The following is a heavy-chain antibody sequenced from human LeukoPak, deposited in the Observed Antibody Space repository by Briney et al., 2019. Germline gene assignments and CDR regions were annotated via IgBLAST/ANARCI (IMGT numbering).Heavy chain of an antibody. CDR1: GYSFSTYW. D-gene: IGHD3-22*01. Sequence: GESLKISCKTSGYSFSTYWIGWVRQMPGKGLEWMGIIYPGDSDTRYSPSFQGQVTISADKSISTAYLQWSSLKASDTAMYYCARLPNYYDSSGYYRPHFDYWGQGTLVTVSS. CDR2: IYPGDSDT. J-gene: IGHJ4*02. CDR3: ARLPNYYDSSGYYRPHFDY. V-gene: IGHV5-51*01.